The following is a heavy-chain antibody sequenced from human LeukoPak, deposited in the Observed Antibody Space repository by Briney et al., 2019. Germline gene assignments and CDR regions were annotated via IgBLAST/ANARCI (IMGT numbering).Heavy chain of an antibody. Sequence: PSETLSLTCTVSGYSISSDYYWGWIRQPPGKGLEWIGSIYTSGSTNYNPSLKSRVTISVDTSKNQFSLKLSSVTAADTAVYYCAREKVKTAMVTSPRKYYYYMDVWGKGTTVTVSS. V-gene: IGHV4-38-2*02. D-gene: IGHD5-18*01. J-gene: IGHJ6*03. CDR1: GYSISSDYY. CDR3: AREKVKTAMVTSPRKYYYYMDV. CDR2: IYTSGST.